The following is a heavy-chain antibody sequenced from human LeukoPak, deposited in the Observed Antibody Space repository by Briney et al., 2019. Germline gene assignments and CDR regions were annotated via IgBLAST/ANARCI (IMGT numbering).Heavy chain of an antibody. CDR2: INSDGSTT. D-gene: IGHD3-10*01. Sequence: GGSLSLSCVASGFTFSSYWMHWVRHGPGKGLVWVSRINSDGSTTIYADSVKGRFTISRDNAKNTLYLQMNSLRAEDTAVYYCARAGKNYGLDFWGQGTLVTVSS. CDR1: GFTFSSYW. CDR3: ARAGKNYGLDF. V-gene: IGHV3-74*01. J-gene: IGHJ4*02.